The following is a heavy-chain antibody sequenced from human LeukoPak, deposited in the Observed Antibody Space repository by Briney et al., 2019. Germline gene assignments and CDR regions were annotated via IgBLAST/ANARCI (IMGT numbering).Heavy chain of an antibody. J-gene: IGHJ4*02. CDR2: IYPGDSDT. Sequence: AGESLKISCKGSGYRFITYWIGWVRQMPEKGLEWMGIIYPGDSDTRYSPPFQGQVTISVDKSINTAYLQWSSLKASDTAMYYCARKGSAFDYWGQGSLVTVSS. D-gene: IGHD2-15*01. CDR1: GYRFITYW. CDR3: ARKGSAFDY. V-gene: IGHV5-51*01.